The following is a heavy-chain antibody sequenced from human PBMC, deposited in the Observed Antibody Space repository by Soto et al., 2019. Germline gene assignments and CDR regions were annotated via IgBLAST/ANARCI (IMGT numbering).Heavy chain of an antibody. CDR2: INHSGST. V-gene: IGHV4-34*01. CDR3: ARLPRATFYYYYGMDV. CDR1: GGSFSGYY. J-gene: IGHJ6*02. Sequence: QVQLQQWGAGLLKPSETLSLTCAVYGGSFSGYYWSWIHQPPGKGLEWIGEINHSGSTNYNPSLKSRVTISVDTSKNQFSLKLSSVTAADTAVYYCARLPRATFYYYYGMDVWGQGTTVTVSS.